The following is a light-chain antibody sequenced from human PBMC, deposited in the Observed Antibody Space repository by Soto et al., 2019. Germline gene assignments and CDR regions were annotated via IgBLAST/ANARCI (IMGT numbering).Light chain of an antibody. Sequence: DIVMTQSPLSLPVTPGEPASISCRSSQSLLHSNGCNYFDWYLQKPGQSPQLLIYLGSYRASGVPDRFSGSGSGTDFTLKISRVEAEDVGVYYCMQALQTPRTFGQGTKLEIK. J-gene: IGKJ2*01. V-gene: IGKV2-28*01. CDR2: LGS. CDR1: QSLLHSNGCNY. CDR3: MQALQTPRT.